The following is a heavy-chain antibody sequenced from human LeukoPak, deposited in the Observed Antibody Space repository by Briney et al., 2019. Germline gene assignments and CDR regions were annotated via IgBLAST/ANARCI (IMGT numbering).Heavy chain of an antibody. D-gene: IGHD3-16*01. CDR2: ISSSSSYI. CDR1: GFTFTKYW. J-gene: IGHJ6*02. V-gene: IGHV3-21*01. CDR3: AREGGYQYYYAMDV. Sequence: GDSLRLSCAASGFTFTKYWMTWVRQAPGMGLEWVSSISSSSSYIFYADSVKGRFTISRDNAKNSLYLQMSSLRAEDAAVYYCAREGGYQYYYAMDVWGQGTTVTVSS.